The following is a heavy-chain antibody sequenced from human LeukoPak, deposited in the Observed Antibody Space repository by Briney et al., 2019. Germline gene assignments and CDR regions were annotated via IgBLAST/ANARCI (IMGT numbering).Heavy chain of an antibody. CDR1: GFTFSTYS. CDR2: ITGSGDRT. Sequence: GGSLRLSCAASGFTFSTYSMAWVRQTPGKGLEWVSSITGSGDRTYYTDSVEGRFSTSRDKSKNTLHLQMNSLRAEDTAVYYCANTQNRDRWGQGTLVIVSS. V-gene: IGHV3-23*01. D-gene: IGHD2/OR15-2a*01. CDR3: ANTQNRDR. J-gene: IGHJ4*02.